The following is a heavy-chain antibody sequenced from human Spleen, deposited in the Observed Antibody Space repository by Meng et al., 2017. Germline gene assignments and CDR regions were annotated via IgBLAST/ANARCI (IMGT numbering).Heavy chain of an antibody. CDR1: GFTFDDYA. V-gene: IGHV3-9*01. J-gene: IGHJ4*02. CDR2: MSWNSGSI. Sequence: SLKISCEASGFTFDDYAMHWVRQAPGKGLEWVSHMSWNSGSIDYADSVKGRFTISRDNAKNSLYLQMNSLRAEDTALYYCAKDIGSSGYYGPFFDYWGQGTLVTVSS. D-gene: IGHD3-22*01. CDR3: AKDIGSSGYYGPFFDY.